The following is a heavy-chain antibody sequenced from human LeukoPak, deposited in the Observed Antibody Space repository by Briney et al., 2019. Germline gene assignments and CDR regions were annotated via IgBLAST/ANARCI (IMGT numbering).Heavy chain of an antibody. Sequence: PSETLSLTCTVSGGSVSSGSYYWSWIRQPPGKGLEWIGYIYYSGSTNYNPSLKSRVTISVDTSKNQFSLKLSSVTAADTAVYYCARAAEDGYNGVDVTDAYGMDVWGQGTTVTVSS. CDR3: ARAAEDGYNGVDVTDAYGMDV. J-gene: IGHJ6*02. D-gene: IGHD5-24*01. CDR1: GGSVSSGSYY. V-gene: IGHV4-61*01. CDR2: IYYSGST.